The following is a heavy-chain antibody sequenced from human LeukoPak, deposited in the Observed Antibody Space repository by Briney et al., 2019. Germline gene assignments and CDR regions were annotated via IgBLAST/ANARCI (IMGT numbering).Heavy chain of an antibody. V-gene: IGHV3-7*01. CDR2: IKPDGSVK. J-gene: IGHJ6*03. D-gene: IGHD3-3*01. CDR1: GFTFSSFW. Sequence: PGGSLRLSCAASGFTFSSFWMSWVRQAPGKGLEFVANIKPDGSVKHYVDSVGGRFTISRDNAKNSVYLQMSSLRAEDTAVYYCARLNYDFWSGVWEGYYMDVWGKGTTVTVSS. CDR3: ARLNYDFWSGVWEGYYMDV.